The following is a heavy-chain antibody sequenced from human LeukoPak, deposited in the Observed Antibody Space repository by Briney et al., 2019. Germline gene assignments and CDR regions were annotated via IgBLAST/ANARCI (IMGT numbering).Heavy chain of an antibody. CDR1: GFSFRNYW. J-gene: IGHJ3*02. CDR3: TRSGDGAFDN. V-gene: IGHV3-48*04. CDR2: ISYSSETT. Sequence: GGSLRLSCAASGFSFRNYWMGWVRQAPGKGLEWVSYISYSSETTHYADSVKGRFTISRDNTKNSLYLQMNSLRAEDTAVYYCTRSGDGAFDNWGPGTMVTVSS. D-gene: IGHD3-10*01.